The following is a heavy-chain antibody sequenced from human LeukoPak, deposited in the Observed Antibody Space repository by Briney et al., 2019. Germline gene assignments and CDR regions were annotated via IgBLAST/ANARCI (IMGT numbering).Heavy chain of an antibody. CDR3: ARYSSGTSFSFDF. CDR2: VYHSGTT. D-gene: IGHD3-10*01. J-gene: IGHJ4*02. V-gene: IGHV4-59*08. Sequence: PSETLSLTCTVSSGSIRIYYWSWIRQPPGKGLEWIGYVYHSGTTHYNPSLESRVSISVDTSKNQFSLKLSSVTATDTAVYYCARYSSGTSFSFDFWGQGSLVTVSS. CDR1: SGSIRIYY.